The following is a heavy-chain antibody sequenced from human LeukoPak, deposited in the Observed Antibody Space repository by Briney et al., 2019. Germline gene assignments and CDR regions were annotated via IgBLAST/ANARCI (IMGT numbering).Heavy chain of an antibody. CDR2: MNPNSGNT. CDR1: GYTFTSYD. V-gene: IGHV1-8*01. Sequence: ASVKVSCKASGYTFTSYDINWVRQATGQGLEWMGWMNPNSGNTGYAQKFQGRVTMTRNTSISTAYMELSSLRSEDTAVYYCAMGLWFGELLNFDYWGQETLVTVSS. D-gene: IGHD3-10*01. CDR3: AMGLWFGELLNFDY. J-gene: IGHJ4*02.